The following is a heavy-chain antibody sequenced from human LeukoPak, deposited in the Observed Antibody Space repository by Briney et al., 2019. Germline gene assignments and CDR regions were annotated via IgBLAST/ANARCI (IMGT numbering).Heavy chain of an antibody. CDR3: ARGRYRSGGSCADY. CDR2: IYYSGST. J-gene: IGHJ4*02. CDR1: GGSISSGDYY. D-gene: IGHD2-15*01. V-gene: IGHV4-30-4*08. Sequence: SETLSLTCTVSGGSISSGDYYWSWIRQPPGKGLEWIGYIYYSGSTYYNPSLKSRVTISVDTSKNQFSLKLSSVTAADTAVYYCARGRYRSGGSCADYWGQGTLVTVSS.